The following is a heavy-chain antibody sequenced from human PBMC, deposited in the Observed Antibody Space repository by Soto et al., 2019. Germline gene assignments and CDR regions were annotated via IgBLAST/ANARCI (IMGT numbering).Heavy chain of an antibody. Sequence: SETLSLTCSVSGRSITSYYWSWVRQPPGKGLEWIGYIYDNGITSQNPSLKSRVTMSADTSQNQFALKLTSVTGADTAVYYCARTYDSNGYANEFDSWGQGILVTAPQ. CDR2: IYDNGIT. CDR1: GRSITSYY. CDR3: ARTYDSNGYANEFDS. J-gene: IGHJ4*02. D-gene: IGHD3-22*01. V-gene: IGHV4-59*12.